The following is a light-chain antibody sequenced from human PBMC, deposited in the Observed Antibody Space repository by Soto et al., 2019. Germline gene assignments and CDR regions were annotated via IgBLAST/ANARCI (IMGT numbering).Light chain of an antibody. CDR3: SSYTRDRTII. CDR2: DVT. Sequence: QSALTQPASVSGSPGQSITFSCTGTSSDVGGYNYVCWYQHHPGKAPKLIIYDVTNRPSGVSNRFSGSKSGNTASLTISGLQAEDEAEYYCSSYTRDRTIIFGGGTKLTVL. V-gene: IGLV2-14*03. J-gene: IGLJ2*01. CDR1: SSDVGGYNY.